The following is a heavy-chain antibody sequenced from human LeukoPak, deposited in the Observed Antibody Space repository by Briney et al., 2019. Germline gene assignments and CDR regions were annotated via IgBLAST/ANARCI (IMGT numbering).Heavy chain of an antibody. J-gene: IGHJ4*02. V-gene: IGHV3-21*04. D-gene: IGHD6-19*01. CDR2: ISSSSSYI. CDR3: AKVGSSGWHGLRYIDY. Sequence: GGSLRLSCAASGFTFSSYSMNWVRQAPGKGLEWVSSISSSSSYIYYADSVKGRFTISRDNAKNSLYLQMNSLRAEDTAVYYCAKVGSSGWHGLRYIDYWGQGTLVTVSS. CDR1: GFTFSSYS.